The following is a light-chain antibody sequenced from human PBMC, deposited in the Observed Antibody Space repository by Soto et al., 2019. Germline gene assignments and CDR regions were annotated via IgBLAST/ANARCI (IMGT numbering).Light chain of an antibody. CDR3: SSYTSSRTYV. V-gene: IGLV2-14*01. J-gene: IGLJ1*01. Sequence: QSALTQPASVSGSPGQSITIYCTGPSSDVGGYNYVSWYQHHPGKAPKVIISEVSNRPSGLSNRFSGSKSGNTASLTISGLQAEDEADYYCSSYTSSRTYVFGSGTKLTVL. CDR2: EVS. CDR1: SSDVGGYNY.